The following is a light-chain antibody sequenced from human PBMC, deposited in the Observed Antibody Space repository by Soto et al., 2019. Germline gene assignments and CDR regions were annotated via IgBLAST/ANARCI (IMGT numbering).Light chain of an antibody. CDR1: QSVSSN. J-gene: IGKJ3*01. CDR2: GAS. V-gene: IGKV3-15*01. Sequence: IVMTQSPATLSVSPGERATLSCRASQSVSSNLAWYQQKPGQAPRLLIYGASTRATGIPARFSGSGSGTEFTLTISSLQSEDFAVYYCQQYNNWPPLFTFGPGTKLDIK. CDR3: QQYNNWPPLFT.